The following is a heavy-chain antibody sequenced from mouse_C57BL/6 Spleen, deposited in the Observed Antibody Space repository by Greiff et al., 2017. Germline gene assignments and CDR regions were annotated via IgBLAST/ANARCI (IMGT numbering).Heavy chain of an antibody. V-gene: IGHV5-4*03. J-gene: IGHJ3*01. D-gene: IGHD3-2*02. CDR2: ISDGGSYT. Sequence: EVKVVESGGGLVKPGGSLKLSCAASGFTFSSYAMSWVRQTPEKRLEWVATISDGGSYTYYPDNVKGRFTISRDNAKNNLYLQMSHLKSEDTAMYYCARLDSSGYVAWFAYWGQGTLVTVSA. CDR1: GFTFSSYA. CDR3: ARLDSSGYVAWFAY.